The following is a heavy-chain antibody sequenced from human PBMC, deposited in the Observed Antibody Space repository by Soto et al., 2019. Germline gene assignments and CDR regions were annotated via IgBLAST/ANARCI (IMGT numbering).Heavy chain of an antibody. CDR3: ARAGRIAVADYYFDY. CDR1: GYTFTGYY. V-gene: IGHV1-2*02. CDR2: INPNSGGT. J-gene: IGHJ4*02. D-gene: IGHD6-19*01. Sequence: ASVKVSCKASGYTFTGYYMHWVRQAPGQGLEWMGWINPNSGGTNYAQKFQGRVTVTRDTSISTAYMELSRLRSDDTAVYYCARAGRIAVADYYFDYWGQGTLVTVSS.